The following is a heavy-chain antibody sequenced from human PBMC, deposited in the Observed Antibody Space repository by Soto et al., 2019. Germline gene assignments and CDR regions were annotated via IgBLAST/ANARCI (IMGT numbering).Heavy chain of an antibody. Sequence: QVQLQESGPGLVKPSQTLSLTCTVSGGSISSGGYYWSWIRQHPGKGLEWIGYIYYSGSTYYNPSPKSRVTMSVATPNYQFSLKLSSVTAADTAVYYCTTGRYSDNGNSYFSLLVWGHGTLVTVSS. CDR3: TTGRYSDNGNSYFSLLV. J-gene: IGHJ4*01. CDR1: GGSISSGGYY. CDR2: IYYSGST. D-gene: IGHD3-22*01. V-gene: IGHV4-31*03.